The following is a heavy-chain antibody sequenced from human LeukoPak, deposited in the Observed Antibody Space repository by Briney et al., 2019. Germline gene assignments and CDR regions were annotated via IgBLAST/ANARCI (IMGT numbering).Heavy chain of an antibody. CDR3: AKGGSSSWHGFDY. D-gene: IGHD6-13*01. Sequence: PGGSLRLSCAASGFTFSSYAMSWVRQAPGKGLEWVSGTSDSGGGTYYADSVKGRFTVSRDNSKNTLYLQMNGLRAEDTAVYYCAKGGSSSWHGFDYWGQGTLVTVSS. V-gene: IGHV3-23*01. J-gene: IGHJ4*02. CDR1: GFTFSSYA. CDR2: TSDSGGGT.